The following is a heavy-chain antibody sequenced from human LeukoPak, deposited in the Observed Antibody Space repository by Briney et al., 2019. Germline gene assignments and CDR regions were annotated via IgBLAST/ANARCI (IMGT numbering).Heavy chain of an antibody. CDR3: ARDRANYGGTDF. D-gene: IGHD4-17*01. CDR1: VGSSSVYY. Sequence: SETLSLTCAVYVGSSSVYYWRWIRQPPGKGLEWIGEINHSGSTNYNPSLKSRVTIPVDTSTTRSSLKLNSVTAADTAVYYCARDRANYGGTDFWGQGALVTVSS. CDR2: INHSGST. V-gene: IGHV4-34*01. J-gene: IGHJ4*02.